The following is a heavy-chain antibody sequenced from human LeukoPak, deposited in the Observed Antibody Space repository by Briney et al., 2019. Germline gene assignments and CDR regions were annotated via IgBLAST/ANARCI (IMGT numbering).Heavy chain of an antibody. D-gene: IGHD3-22*01. J-gene: IGHJ4*02. CDR1: GGFNTHYY. Sequence: SETLSLTCSVSGGFNTHYYWSWIRQPPGKGLEWIGYFYHSASTNYNPSLKSRVTISVDTSKNHFSLKLSSVTAADTAVYYCARGQWLPVFDFWGQGTLVTASS. V-gene: IGHV4-59*01. CDR2: FYHSAST. CDR3: ARGQWLPVFDF.